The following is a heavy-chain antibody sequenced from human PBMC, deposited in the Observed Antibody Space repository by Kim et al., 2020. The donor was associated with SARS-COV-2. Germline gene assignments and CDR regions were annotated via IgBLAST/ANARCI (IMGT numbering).Heavy chain of an antibody. Sequence: NTNYAQKLQGRVTMTTDTSTSTAYMELRSLRSDDTAVYYCARENGDRFDYWGQGTLVTVSS. J-gene: IGHJ4*02. V-gene: IGHV1-18*01. D-gene: IGHD4-17*01. CDR3: ARENGDRFDY. CDR2: NT.